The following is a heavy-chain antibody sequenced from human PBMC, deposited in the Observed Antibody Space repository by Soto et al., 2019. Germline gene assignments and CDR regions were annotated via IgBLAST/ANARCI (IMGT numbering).Heavy chain of an antibody. D-gene: IGHD4-4*01. Sequence: GGSLRLSCAASGFTFSSYSMNWVRQAPGKGLEWVSSISSSSYIYYADSVKGRFTISRDNAKNSLYLQMNSLRAEDTAVYYCARDHTVTTYFYYYGMDVWGQGTTVTVSS. CDR1: GFTFSSYS. J-gene: IGHJ6*02. CDR2: ISSSSYI. CDR3: ARDHTVTTYFYYYGMDV. V-gene: IGHV3-21*01.